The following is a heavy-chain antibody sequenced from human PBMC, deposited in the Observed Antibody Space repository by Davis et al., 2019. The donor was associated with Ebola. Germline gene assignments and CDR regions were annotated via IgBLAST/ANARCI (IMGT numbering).Heavy chain of an antibody. J-gene: IGHJ6*04. CDR1: GFTFSNYW. D-gene: IGHD6-19*01. Sequence: PGGSLRLSCTASGFTFSNYWMNWVRQAPGKGLEWVSRISGSGGDPHYADSVKGRFTISRDNSKNTLYLQMNSLRAEDTAVFYCAKRATVKVAGANYYNAMDVWGKGTTVTVSS. CDR3: AKRATVKVAGANYYNAMDV. CDR2: ISGSGGDP. V-gene: IGHV3-23*01.